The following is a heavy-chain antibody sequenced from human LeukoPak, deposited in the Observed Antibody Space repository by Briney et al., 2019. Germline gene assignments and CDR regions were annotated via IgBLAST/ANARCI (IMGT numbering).Heavy chain of an antibody. CDR1: GYSISSGYY. J-gene: IGHJ4*02. Sequence: PSETLSLTCTVSGYSISSGYYWGWIRQPPGKGLEWIGNIYHNGSTDYNPSLKSRVTISVDTSKNQFSLKLSSVTAADTAVYYCARDLASCAGDCYSDGFDYWGQGALVTVSS. CDR3: ARDLASCAGDCYSDGFDY. CDR2: IYHNGST. D-gene: IGHD2-21*02. V-gene: IGHV4-38-2*02.